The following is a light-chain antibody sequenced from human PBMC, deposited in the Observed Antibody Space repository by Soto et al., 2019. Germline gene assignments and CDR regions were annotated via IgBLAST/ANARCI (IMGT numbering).Light chain of an antibody. V-gene: IGLV1-40*01. CDR1: SSNIGAGYD. CDR3: QSYDSSLSGFV. CDR2: TNS. J-gene: IGLJ1*01. Sequence: QSVLTTPPSVSVAPGQRVTISCTGSSSNIGAGYDVHWYQQRPGTAPKRLVYTNSNRPSGVPDRFSGSKSGTSASLAITGLQAEDEADYYCQSYDSSLSGFVFGTGTKLTVL.